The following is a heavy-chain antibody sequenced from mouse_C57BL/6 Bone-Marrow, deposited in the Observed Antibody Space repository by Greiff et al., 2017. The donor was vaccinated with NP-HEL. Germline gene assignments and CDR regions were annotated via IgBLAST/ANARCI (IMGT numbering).Heavy chain of an antibody. D-gene: IGHD2-3*01. CDR1: GFNLKDDY. CDR3: TNDGYYDWFAY. V-gene: IGHV14-4*01. J-gene: IGHJ3*01. Sequence: EVQLQQSGAELVRPGASVKLSCTASGFNLKDDYMHWVKQRPEQGLEWIGWIDPENGDTEYASQFQGKATITADTSSNTAYLQLSSLTSEDTAVYYCTNDGYYDWFAYWGQGTLVTVSA. CDR2: IDPENGDT.